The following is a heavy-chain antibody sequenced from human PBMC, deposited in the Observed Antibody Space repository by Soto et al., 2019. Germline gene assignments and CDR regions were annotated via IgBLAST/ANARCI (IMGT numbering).Heavy chain of an antibody. V-gene: IGHV1-18*01. J-gene: IGHJ4*02. Sequence: QVQLVQAGAEVTKPGASVKVSCKASGYTFPNYGVSWVRQAPGQGLEWMGWINTYNGNTNYEEKFQGRVTVTTDTPTTTAYRELRSLISDDTVVYYCAKGADTTHFDNWGQGTLVTVSS. CDR2: INTYNGNT. D-gene: IGHD6-25*01. CDR1: GYTFPNYG. CDR3: AKGADTTHFDN.